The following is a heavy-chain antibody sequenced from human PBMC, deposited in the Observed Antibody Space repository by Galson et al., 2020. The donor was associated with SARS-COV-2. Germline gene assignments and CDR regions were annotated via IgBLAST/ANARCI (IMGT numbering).Heavy chain of an antibody. Sequence: GESLKISCKASGYTFSDSFIHWMRQAPGQGLEWMGWINPNTGGRNYARKFQGRVTFMRDMAISTSYMELSGLTTNDTAVYFCARGVSVNHWDRFDPWGQGTQVTVSS. CDR2: INPNTGGR. V-gene: IGHV1-2*02. D-gene: IGHD4-4*01. CDR1: GYTFSDSF. CDR3: ARGVSVNHWDRFDP. J-gene: IGHJ5*02.